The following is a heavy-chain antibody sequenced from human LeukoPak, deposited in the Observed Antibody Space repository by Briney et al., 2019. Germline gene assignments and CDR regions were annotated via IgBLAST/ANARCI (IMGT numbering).Heavy chain of an antibody. D-gene: IGHD6-19*01. CDR1: GYTFTGYY. CDR2: INPNSGGT. J-gene: IGHJ4*02. CDR3: ARTKRGSSGCYY. V-gene: IGHV1-2*06. Sequence: ASVKVSCKASGYTFTGYYMHWVRQAPGQGLEWMGRINPNSGGTNYAQKLQGRVTMTTDTSTSTAYMELRSLRSDDTAVYYCARTKRGSSGCYYWGQGTLVTVSS.